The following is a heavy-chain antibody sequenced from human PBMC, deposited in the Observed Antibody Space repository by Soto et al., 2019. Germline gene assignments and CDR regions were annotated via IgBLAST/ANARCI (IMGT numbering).Heavy chain of an antibody. CDR2: IFSNDEK. J-gene: IGHJ6*02. Sequence: QVTLKESGPVLVKPTETLTLTCTVSGFSLSNARMGVSWIRQPPGKALEWLAHIFSNDEKSYSTSLKSRLTISKXXSXSXXVLTMTNMDPVDTATYYCARTSSLTPNYYYYGMDVWGQGTTVTVSS. V-gene: IGHV2-26*01. CDR3: ARTSSLTPNYYYYGMDV. CDR1: GFSLSNARMG.